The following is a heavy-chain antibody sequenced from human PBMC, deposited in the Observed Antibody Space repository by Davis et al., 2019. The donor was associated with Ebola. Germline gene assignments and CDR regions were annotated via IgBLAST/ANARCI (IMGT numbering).Heavy chain of an antibody. J-gene: IGHJ5*02. D-gene: IGHD1-14*01. CDR1: RGTFSSYA. CDR2: MNPNSGNT. Sequence: AASVKVSCKASRGTFSSYAISWVRQAPGQGLEWMGWMNPNSGNTYYAQKFQGRVTMTRNTSTNTAYMELSGLTSEDTAVYYCARERAGTRFDPWGQGTLVTVSS. CDR3: ARERAGTRFDP. V-gene: IGHV1-8*02.